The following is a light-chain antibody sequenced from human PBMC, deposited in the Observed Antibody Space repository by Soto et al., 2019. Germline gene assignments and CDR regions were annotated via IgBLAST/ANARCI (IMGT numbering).Light chain of an antibody. V-gene: IGLV2-14*01. J-gene: IGLJ1*01. Sequence: QSALTQPASVSGSPGQSITISCTGTSSDVGGYNYVSWYQQHPGKAPKLMIYDVSNRPSGVSNRFPGSKSGNTASLTISGLQAEDEAEYYCSSYTSSSSYVFGTGTKLTVL. CDR3: SSYTSSSSYV. CDR1: SSDVGGYNY. CDR2: DVS.